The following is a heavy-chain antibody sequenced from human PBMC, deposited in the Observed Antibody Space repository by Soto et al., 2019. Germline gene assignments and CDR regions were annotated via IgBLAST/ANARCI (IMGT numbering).Heavy chain of an antibody. J-gene: IGHJ4*02. V-gene: IGHV1-69*01. D-gene: IGHD3-22*01. CDR2: IIPIFGTA. CDR3: ATAPGVYDSSGYYYDAVDY. Sequence: QVQLVQSGAEVKKPGSSVKVSCKASGGTFSSYAISWVRQAPGQGLEWMGGIIPIFGTANYEQKFQGRVTITADESTSTAYMELSSLRSEDTAVYYCATAPGVYDSSGYYYDAVDYWGQGTLVTVSS. CDR1: GGTFSSYA.